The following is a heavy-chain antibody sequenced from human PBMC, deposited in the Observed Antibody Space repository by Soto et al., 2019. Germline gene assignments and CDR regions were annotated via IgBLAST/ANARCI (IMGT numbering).Heavy chain of an antibody. Sequence: LRLSCAASGFTFSSYAMSWVRQAPGKGLEWVSAISGSGGSTYYADSVKGRFTISRDNSKNTLYLQMNSLRAEDTAVYYCAKDRTTGVVKGRGMDVWGQGTTVTVSS. CDR2: ISGSGGST. D-gene: IGHD3-3*01. J-gene: IGHJ6*02. V-gene: IGHV3-23*01. CDR1: GFTFSSYA. CDR3: AKDRTTGVVKGRGMDV.